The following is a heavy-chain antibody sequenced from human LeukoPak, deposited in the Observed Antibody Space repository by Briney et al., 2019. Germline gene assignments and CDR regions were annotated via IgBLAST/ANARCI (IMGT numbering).Heavy chain of an antibody. J-gene: IGHJ4*02. CDR1: GFTFDDYG. CDR2: INWNGGST. V-gene: IGHV3-20*04. CDR3: ATLALRGELLLDY. D-gene: IGHD1-26*01. Sequence: PGGSLRLSCAASGFTFDDYGMSWVRQVPGKGLEWVSGINWNGGSTGYADSVKGRFTISRDNAKNSLYLQMNSLRAEDTAVYYCATLALRGELLLDYWGQGTLVTVSS.